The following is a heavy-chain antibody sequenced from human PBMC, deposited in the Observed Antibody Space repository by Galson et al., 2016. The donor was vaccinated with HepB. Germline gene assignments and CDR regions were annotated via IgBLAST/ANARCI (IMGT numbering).Heavy chain of an antibody. CDR3: AGSLYSTGWYAN. V-gene: IGHV1-3*01. CDR1: GYTFTRYA. D-gene: IGHD6-19*01. CDR2: TNAGNGKT. J-gene: IGHJ4*02. Sequence: SVKVSCKASGYTFTRYAIHWVRQAPGQRLEWMGWTNAGNGKTKFSQKFQGRVTITRDTSASTAYMELSSLRSEDTAMYYCAGSLYSTGWYANWGQGTLVTVSS.